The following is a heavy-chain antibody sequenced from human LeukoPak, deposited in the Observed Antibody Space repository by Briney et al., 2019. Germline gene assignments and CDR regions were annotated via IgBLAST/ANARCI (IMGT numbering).Heavy chain of an antibody. CDR3: ARDRDSSGYYPTEYFQH. CDR2: IWYDGSNK. D-gene: IGHD3-22*01. J-gene: IGHJ1*01. Sequence: GGSLRLSCAASGFTFSSYGMHWVRQAPGKGLEWVAVIWYDGSNKYYADSVKGRFTISRDNSKNTLYLQMNSLRAEDTAVYYCARDRDSSGYYPTEYFQHWGQGTLVTVSS. V-gene: IGHV3-33*08. CDR1: GFTFSSYG.